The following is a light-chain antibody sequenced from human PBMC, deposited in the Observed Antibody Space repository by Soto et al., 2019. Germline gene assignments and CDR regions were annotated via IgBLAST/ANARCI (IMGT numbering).Light chain of an antibody. CDR2: VVS. Sequence: QSALTQPASVSGSPGQSITISCTGTSSDVGGYNYVSWYQQHPGKAPKLMIYVVSYRPSGVSNRFSGSKSGNTASLTISGLQAEDEADYYCSSYTSSSTLVFGTGTKLTVL. CDR3: SSYTSSSTLV. CDR1: SSDVGGYNY. J-gene: IGLJ1*01. V-gene: IGLV2-14*01.